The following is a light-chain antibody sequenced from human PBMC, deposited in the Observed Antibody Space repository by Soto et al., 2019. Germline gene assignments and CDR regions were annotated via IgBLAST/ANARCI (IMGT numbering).Light chain of an antibody. CDR2: DAS. J-gene: IGKJ3*01. CDR3: QQYNNLPFT. Sequence: DTQMTQSPSSLSASVGDRVTITCRASQSVSNYLNWYQQKPGKAPKLLIYDASNLETGVPSRFTGGGSGTDFTFTITNLQPEDIATYYCQQYNNLPFTFGPGTKVDFK. V-gene: IGKV1-33*01. CDR1: QSVSNY.